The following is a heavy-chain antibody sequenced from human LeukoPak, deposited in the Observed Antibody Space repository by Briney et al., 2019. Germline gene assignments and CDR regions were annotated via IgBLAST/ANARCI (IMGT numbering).Heavy chain of an antibody. J-gene: IGHJ4*02. CDR2: INHSGST. V-gene: IGHV4-34*01. CDR1: GGSFSGYY. D-gene: IGHD3-22*01. CDR3: QRRRDIRDSSGYYSCLDY. Sequence: SESLSLTCAVYGGSFSGYYWSWIRQPPGKGLDWIGEINHSGSTNYNPSLKSRVTISVDTSKNQFSLKLSSVTAADTAVYYFQRRRDIRDSSGYYSCLDYWGQGTLVTVSS.